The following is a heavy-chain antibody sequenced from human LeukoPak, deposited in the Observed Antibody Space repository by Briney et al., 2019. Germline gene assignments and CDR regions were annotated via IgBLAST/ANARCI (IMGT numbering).Heavy chain of an antibody. J-gene: IGHJ4*02. V-gene: IGHV4-59*01. CDR1: GGSISSYY. Sequence: SETLSLTCTVSGGSISSYYWSWIRQPPGKGLEWLGYIYYSGSTNYNPSLKSRVTISVDTSKNQFSLKLSSVTAADTAVYYCARVAIGANYFDYWGQGTLVTVSS. CDR2: IYYSGST. D-gene: IGHD2-21*01. CDR3: ARVAIGANYFDY.